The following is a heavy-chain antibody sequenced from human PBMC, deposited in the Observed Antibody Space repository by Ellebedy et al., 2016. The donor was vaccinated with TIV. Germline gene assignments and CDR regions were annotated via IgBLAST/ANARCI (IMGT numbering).Heavy chain of an antibody. D-gene: IGHD2-15*01. V-gene: IGHV1-69*02. Sequence: AASVKVSCKASGGTFSSWPIAWVRQAPGQGLEWVGRIIPVLGIANYAQKFQGRVTFTADKYTTTAYMELSSLRSEDTAVYYCARWGGSGGRFQGPYDYWGQGTLVAVSS. CDR2: IIPVLGIA. CDR3: ARWGGSGGRFQGPYDY. J-gene: IGHJ4*02. CDR1: GGTFSSWP.